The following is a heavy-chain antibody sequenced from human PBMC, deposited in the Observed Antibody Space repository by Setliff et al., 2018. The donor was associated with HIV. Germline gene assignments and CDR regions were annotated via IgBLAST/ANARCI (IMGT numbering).Heavy chain of an antibody. CDR1: GYTFTNYY. D-gene: IGHD3-9*01. CDR2: INPSGGST. CDR3: ALYYDILTGYYG. J-gene: IGHJ4*02. Sequence: GASVKVSCKASGYTFTNYYMHWVRQAPGQGLEWMGIINPSGGSTIYAQKFQGRVTMTADTSTDTAYMELSSLRSEDTAVYYCALYYDILTGYYGWGQGTLVTVSS. V-gene: IGHV1-46*01.